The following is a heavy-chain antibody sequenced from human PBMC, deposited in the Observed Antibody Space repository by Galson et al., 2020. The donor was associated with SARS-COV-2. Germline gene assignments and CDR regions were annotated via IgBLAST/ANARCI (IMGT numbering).Heavy chain of an antibody. J-gene: IGHJ6*02. CDR2: ISYDGSNK. D-gene: IGHD1-26*01. CDR1: GFTFSSYA. CDR3: ARARGGSYFGSMDV. Sequence: GGSLRLSCAASGFTFSSYAMHWVRQAPGKGLEWVAAISYDGSNKYYADSVKGRVTISRDNSKNTLYLQMNSLRAEDTAVYYCARARGGSYFGSMDVWGQGTTVTVSS. V-gene: IGHV3-30*04.